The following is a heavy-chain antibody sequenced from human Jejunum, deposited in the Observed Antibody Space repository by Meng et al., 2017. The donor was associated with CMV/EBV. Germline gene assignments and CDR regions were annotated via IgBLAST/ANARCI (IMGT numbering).Heavy chain of an antibody. J-gene: IGHJ4*02. Sequence: QLQLEESGPGLVKPSETLSLTCTMSGASISDSSYYWGWIRQPPGKGLEWIGSVYYSGSTYYTPSLESRVTISVDTSKNQFSLKLTSETAADTSTYYCARDPTPDGSDYWGRGTLVTVSS. CDR2: VYYSGST. CDR1: GASISDSSYY. CDR3: ARDPTPDGSDY. D-gene: IGHD3-10*01. V-gene: IGHV4-39*07.